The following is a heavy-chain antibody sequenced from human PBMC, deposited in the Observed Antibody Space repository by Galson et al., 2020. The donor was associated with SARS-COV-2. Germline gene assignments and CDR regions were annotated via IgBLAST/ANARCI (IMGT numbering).Heavy chain of an antibody. CDR2: FDPENGEM. Sequence: ASVTVSCKSSGNALSESFSHWVRQVPAKRLEYMGGFDPENGEMLYLEKFQGRLTMTEDTSADSAYMELSSLRSDDTAVYYCARGLRFGYVDYWGQGTVITVST. D-gene: IGHD3-10*01. V-gene: IGHV1-24*01. J-gene: IGHJ4*02. CDR1: GNALSESF. CDR3: ARGLRFGYVDY.